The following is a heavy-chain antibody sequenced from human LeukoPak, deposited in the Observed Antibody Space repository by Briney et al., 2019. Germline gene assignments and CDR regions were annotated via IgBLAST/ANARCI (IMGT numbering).Heavy chain of an antibody. CDR1: GFTFSSYA. D-gene: IGHD3-3*01. Sequence: GGSLRLSCAASGFTFSSYAMHWVRQAPGKGLEYVSAISSNGGSTYYANSVKGRFTISRDNSKNTLYLQMGSLRAEDTAVYYCARDQLTYYDFWSGYYKGYFQHWGQGTLVTVSS. J-gene: IGHJ1*01. V-gene: IGHV3-64*01. CDR3: ARDQLTYYDFWSGYYKGYFQH. CDR2: ISSNGGST.